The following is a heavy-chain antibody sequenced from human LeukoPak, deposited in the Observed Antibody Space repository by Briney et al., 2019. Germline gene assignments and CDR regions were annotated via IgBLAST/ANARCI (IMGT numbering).Heavy chain of an antibody. V-gene: IGHV3-21*01. J-gene: IGHJ6*02. CDR1: GFTFSSYS. Sequence: PGGSLRLSCAASGFTFSSYSMNWVRQAPGKGLEWVSSISSSSSYIYYADSVKGRFTISRDNAKNSLYLQMNSLRAEDTAVYYCAREPPYYDFWSGWSDCGMDVWGQGTTVTVSS. CDR3: AREPPYYDFWSGWSDCGMDV. D-gene: IGHD3-3*01. CDR2: ISSSSSYI.